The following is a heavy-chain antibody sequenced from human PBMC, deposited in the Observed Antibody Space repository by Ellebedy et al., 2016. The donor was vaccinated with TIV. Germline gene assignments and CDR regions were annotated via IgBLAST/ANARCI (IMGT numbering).Heavy chain of an antibody. Sequence: GESLKISCAASGFTFSEDYMRWIRQAPGKGLELVSFISSSGSTIYYADSVKGRFTISRDNAKKSLYLQMNGLRAEDTAVYYCAREPFGFGSGQKYGMDVWGHGTTVTVSS. D-gene: IGHD1-26*01. CDR1: GFTFSEDY. CDR2: ISSSGSTI. V-gene: IGHV3-11*01. CDR3: AREPFGFGSGQKYGMDV. J-gene: IGHJ6*02.